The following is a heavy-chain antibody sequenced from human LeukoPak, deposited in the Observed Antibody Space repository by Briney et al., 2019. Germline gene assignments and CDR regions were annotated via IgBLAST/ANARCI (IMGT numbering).Heavy chain of an antibody. J-gene: IGHJ3*02. CDR1: GFTVSSNY. CDR2: IYSGGST. D-gene: IGHD3-22*01. Sequence: GGSLRLSCAASGFTVSSNYMSWVRQAPGKGLEWVSVIYSGGSTYYADSVKGRFTISRDNSKNTLYLQMNSLRAEDTAVYYCATNNFNYYDSSGYYYYAFDIWGQGTMVTVSS. CDR3: ATNNFNYYDSSGYYYYAFDI. V-gene: IGHV3-53*01.